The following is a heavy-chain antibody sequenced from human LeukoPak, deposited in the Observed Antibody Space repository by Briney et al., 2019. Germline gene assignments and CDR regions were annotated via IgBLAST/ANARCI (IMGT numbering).Heavy chain of an antibody. J-gene: IGHJ4*02. V-gene: IGHV4-30-4*01. D-gene: IGHD3-10*01. Sequence: SETLSLTCTVSGGSISSGDYYWSWIRQPPGKGLEWIGYIYYSGSTYYSPSLKSRVTISVDTSKNQFSLKLSSVTAADTAVYYCAREFGLGGYYFDYWGQGTLVTVSS. CDR1: GGSISSGDYY. CDR3: AREFGLGGYYFDY. CDR2: IYYSGST.